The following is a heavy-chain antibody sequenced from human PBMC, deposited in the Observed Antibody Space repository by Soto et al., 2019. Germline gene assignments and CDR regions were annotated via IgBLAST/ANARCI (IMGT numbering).Heavy chain of an antibody. D-gene: IGHD3-9*01. CDR3: ARRLRYFAHDAFAI. CDR1: EGRFVGFG. Sequence: GELQRIACRFSEGRFVGFGSSLVRQVTGKGLEWMGRIDPSDSYTNYSPSFQGHVTISADKSISTAYLQWSSLKASDTAMYYCARRLRYFAHDAFAIWGQGTMVTVSS. J-gene: IGHJ3*02. V-gene: IGHV5-10-1*01. CDR2: IDPSDSYT.